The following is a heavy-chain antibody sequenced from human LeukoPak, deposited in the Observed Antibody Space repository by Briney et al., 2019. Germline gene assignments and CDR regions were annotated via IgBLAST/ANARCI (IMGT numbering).Heavy chain of an antibody. CDR2: IYYSGST. CDR1: GGSISSSSYY. V-gene: IGHV4-39*01. CDR3: ARRTPEIGALDI. J-gene: IGHJ3*02. Sequence: SETLSLTCTVSGGSISSSSYYWGWIRQPPGKGLEWIGSIYYSGSTYYNPSLKSRVTISVDTSKNQFSLKLSSVTAADTAVYYCARRTPEIGALDIWGQGTMVTVSS.